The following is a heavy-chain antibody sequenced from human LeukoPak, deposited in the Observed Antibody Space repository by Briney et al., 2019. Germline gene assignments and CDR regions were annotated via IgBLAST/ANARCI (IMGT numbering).Heavy chain of an antibody. CDR2: IRSKTYGATT. V-gene: IGHV3-49*04. D-gene: IGHD6-13*01. Sequence: GGSLILSCTASGLTFGDYGMSWVRQAPEKGLEWVGFIRSKTYGATTEYAASVKGRFTISRDDSKSIAYLQMNSLKTEDTGVYYCTRNLYSTTWYVYYGMDVWGQGTTVTVSS. J-gene: IGHJ6*02. CDR3: TRNLYSTTWYVYYGMDV. CDR1: GLTFGDYG.